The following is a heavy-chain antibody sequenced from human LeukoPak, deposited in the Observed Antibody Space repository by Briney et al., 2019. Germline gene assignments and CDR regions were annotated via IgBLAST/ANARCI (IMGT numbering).Heavy chain of an antibody. Sequence: GGSLRLCCAASGFTFSHYGMHWVRQAPGKGLEWVALRWDDGNKKSHADTVKGRFTISRDNSKNTLYLQMNSLRAEDTAVYYCARDFGTTVTTFGAVDIWGQGTKVIVSS. CDR3: ARDFGTTVTTFGAVDI. CDR2: RWDDGNKK. J-gene: IGHJ3*02. CDR1: GFTFSHYG. V-gene: IGHV3-33*01. D-gene: IGHD4-17*01.